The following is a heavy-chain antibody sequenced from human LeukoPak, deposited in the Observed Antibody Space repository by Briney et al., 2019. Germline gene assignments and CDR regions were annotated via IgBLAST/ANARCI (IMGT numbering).Heavy chain of an antibody. J-gene: IGHJ1*01. V-gene: IGHV3-74*01. CDR1: GFTFRSYW. CDR2: IKSDGST. Sequence: GGSLRLSCAASGFTFRSYWMHWVRQAPGKGLVWVSRIKSDGSTRYADSVKGRFTISRDNAKNTVSLQMNSLRAEDTGVYYCARAPSEIGGYYPEYFRHWGKGTLVTVSP. CDR3: ARAPSEIGGYYPEYFRH. D-gene: IGHD3-22*01.